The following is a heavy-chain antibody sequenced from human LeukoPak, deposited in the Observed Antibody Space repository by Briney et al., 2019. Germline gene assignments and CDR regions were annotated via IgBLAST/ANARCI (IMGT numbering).Heavy chain of an antibody. V-gene: IGHV3-48*03. J-gene: IGHJ3*02. CDR2: ISSSGTT. CDR1: GFNFHSHG. D-gene: IGHD2-2*03. CDR3: ARGGYCSTTICYAMNAFDI. Sequence: GGSLRLSCAASGFNFHSHGMNWVRQAPGKGLECVSYISSSGTTYYADSVKGRFTISRDNAKNSLYLQMNSLRAEDTAVYYCARGGYCSTTICYAMNAFDIWGQGTMVTVSS.